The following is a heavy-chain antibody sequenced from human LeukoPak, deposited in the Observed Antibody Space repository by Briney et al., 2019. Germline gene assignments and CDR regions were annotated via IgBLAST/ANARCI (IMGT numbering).Heavy chain of an antibody. D-gene: IGHD3-3*02. V-gene: IGHV1-69*13. CDR3: ARRHFWSGPDHYYYGMDV. CDR2: IIPIFGTA. CDR1: GGTFSSYA. J-gene: IGHJ6*02. Sequence: SVKVSCKASGGTFSSYAISWVRQAPGQGLEWMGGIIPIFGTANYAQKFQGRVTITADESTSTAYMELSSLRSEDTAVYYCARRHFWSGPDHYYYGMDVWGQGTTVTVSS.